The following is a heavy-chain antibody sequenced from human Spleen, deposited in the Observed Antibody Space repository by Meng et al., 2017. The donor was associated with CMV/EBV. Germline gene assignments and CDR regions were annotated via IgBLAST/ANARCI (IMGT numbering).Heavy chain of an antibody. Sequence: ASVKVSCKTSGYTFNSYGISWVRQAPGQGLEWMGWISAYNGNTNYAQKFQDRVTMTTDTTTHTAYMELRNLRSDDTAVFYCARDSPYSSYGSGLEFWGQGTTVTVSS. CDR3: ARDSPYSSYGSGLEF. D-gene: IGHD3-10*01. J-gene: IGHJ6*02. V-gene: IGHV1-18*01. CDR2: ISAYNGNT. CDR1: GYTFNSYG.